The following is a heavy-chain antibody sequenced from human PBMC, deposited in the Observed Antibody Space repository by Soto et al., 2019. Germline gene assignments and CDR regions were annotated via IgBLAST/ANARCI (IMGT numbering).Heavy chain of an antibody. CDR2: ISGSGGST. J-gene: IGHJ6*02. CDR1: GFTFSSYA. Sequence: GGSLRLSCAASGFTFSSYAMSWVRQAPGKGLEWVSAISGSGGSTYYADSVKGRFTISRDNSKNTLYLQMNSLRAEDTAVYYCAKVLGRIHVLRFLEWPPGGMDVWGQGTTVTVSS. CDR3: AKVLGRIHVLRFLEWPPGGMDV. D-gene: IGHD3-3*01. V-gene: IGHV3-23*01.